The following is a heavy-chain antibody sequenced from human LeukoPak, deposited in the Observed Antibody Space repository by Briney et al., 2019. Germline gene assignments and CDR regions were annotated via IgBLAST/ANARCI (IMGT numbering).Heavy chain of an antibody. J-gene: IGHJ5*02. CDR2: INPSGGST. Sequence: GSSVKVSCKASGGTFSSYAISWVRQAPGQGLEWMGIINPSGGSTSYAQKFQGRVTMTRDTSTSTVYMELSSLRSEDTAVYYCARDGDRWFDPWGQGTLVTVSS. V-gene: IGHV1-46*03. CDR3: ARDGDRWFDP. CDR1: GGTFSSYA. D-gene: IGHD5-24*01.